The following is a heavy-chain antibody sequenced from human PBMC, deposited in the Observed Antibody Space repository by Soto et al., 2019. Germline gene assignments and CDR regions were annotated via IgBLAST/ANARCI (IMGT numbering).Heavy chain of an antibody. Sequence: SETLSLTCAVYGGSFSGYDWSWIRQPPGKGLEWIGEINHSGSTNYNPSLKSRVTISVDTSKNQFSLKLSSVTAADTAVYYCARGKGTLRFLEWFNYYGMDVWGQGTTVTVSS. J-gene: IGHJ6*02. V-gene: IGHV4-34*01. CDR1: GGSFSGYD. CDR2: INHSGST. CDR3: ARGKGTLRFLEWFNYYGMDV. D-gene: IGHD3-3*01.